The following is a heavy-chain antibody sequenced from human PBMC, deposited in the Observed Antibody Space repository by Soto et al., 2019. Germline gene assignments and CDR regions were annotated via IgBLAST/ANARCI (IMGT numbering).Heavy chain of an antibody. V-gene: IGHV3-33*01. CDR2: IWYDGSNK. D-gene: IGHD3-3*01. CDR3: AREGRDDFWSGSTHFDY. Sequence: QVQLVESGGGVVQPGRSLRLSCAASGFTFSSYGMHWVRQAPGKGLEWVAVIWYDGSNKYYADSVKGRFTISRDNSKNTLYLQMHSLRAEDTAVYYCAREGRDDFWSGSTHFDYWGQGTLVTVSS. CDR1: GFTFSSYG. J-gene: IGHJ4*02.